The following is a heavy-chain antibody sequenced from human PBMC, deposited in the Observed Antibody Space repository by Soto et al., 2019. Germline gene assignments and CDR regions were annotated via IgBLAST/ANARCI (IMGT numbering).Heavy chain of an antibody. J-gene: IGHJ4*02. CDR2: ISPYNDNT. CDR3: ARDDVGYYFDSSAYDY. V-gene: IGHV1-18*04. Sequence: GASVKVSCKASGYTFISYGISWVRQAPGQGLEWMGWISPYNDNTNYAQKLQGRVTMTTDTSTSTAYMELRSLRSDDTAVYYCARDDVGYYFDSSAYDYWGQGTLVTVSS. D-gene: IGHD3-22*01. CDR1: GYTFISYG.